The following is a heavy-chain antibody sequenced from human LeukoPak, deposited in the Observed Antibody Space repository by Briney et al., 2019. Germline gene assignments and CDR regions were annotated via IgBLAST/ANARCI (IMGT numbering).Heavy chain of an antibody. Sequence: SSPTLSLTCGVSGSSITSTNWWRWVRQPPRQGLEWIGEVPLSGLTNHNPTLSSRIIMALDTSKNHLSLHLTSVTAADTAVYYCSRENGAFSPFGYWGQGYLVAVLS. CDR2: VPLSGLT. V-gene: IGHV4-4*02. D-gene: IGHD2-8*01. CDR1: GSSITSTNW. CDR3: SRENGAFSPFGY. J-gene: IGHJ4*02.